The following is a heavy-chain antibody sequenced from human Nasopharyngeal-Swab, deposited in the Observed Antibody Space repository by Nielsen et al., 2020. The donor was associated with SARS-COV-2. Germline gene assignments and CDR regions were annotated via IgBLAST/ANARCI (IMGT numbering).Heavy chain of an antibody. CDR3: ARTAIEGGYYRGDAFDI. V-gene: IGHV5-51*01. J-gene: IGHJ3*02. CDR2: IYPGDSDT. D-gene: IGHD3-22*01. CDR1: GYRFISYW. Sequence: GGSLRLSCKGSGYRFISYWIGWGRQMPGKGLEWMGIIYPGDSDTRYSPSFQGQVTISADKSINTAYLQWSSLKASDTAMYYCARTAIEGGYYRGDAFDIWGQGTMVTVSS.